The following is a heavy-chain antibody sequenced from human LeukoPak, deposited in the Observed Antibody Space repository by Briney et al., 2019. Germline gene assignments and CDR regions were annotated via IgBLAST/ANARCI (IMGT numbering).Heavy chain of an antibody. CDR3: VRAEVGTTLKYYYYYMDV. V-gene: IGHV3-23*01. J-gene: IGHJ6*03. D-gene: IGHD1-26*01. CDR1: GFTFSSYG. CDR2: ISGSGGGT. Sequence: PGGTLRLSCAASGFTFSSYGLNWVRQAPGKGLEWVSVISGSGGGTYYADSVKGRFTISRDNGKNSMYLQMHSLRAEDTAVYYCVRAEVGTTLKYYYYYMDVWGKGTTVTVSS.